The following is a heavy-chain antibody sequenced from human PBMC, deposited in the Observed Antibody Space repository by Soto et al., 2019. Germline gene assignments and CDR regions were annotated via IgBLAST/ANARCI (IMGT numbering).Heavy chain of an antibody. V-gene: IGHV1-69*08. D-gene: IGHD3-16*01. CDR1: GGTYSPYT. CDR3: ARDWESSVSTWSFVGF. Sequence: QVQLVQSGAEVKKPGSSVKVSCKSSGGTYSPYTINWVRQAPGQGLEWMGRIIPFLGVTNYGLKFQARVTIPADKATNTAYMELRGLRFEDTAVYYCARDWESSVSTWSFVGFWGRGTLVTVSS. CDR2: IIPFLGVT. J-gene: IGHJ4*02.